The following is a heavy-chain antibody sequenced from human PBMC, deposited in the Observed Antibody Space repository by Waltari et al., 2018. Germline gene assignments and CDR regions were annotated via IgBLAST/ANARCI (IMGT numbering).Heavy chain of an antibody. V-gene: IGHV1-2*02. Sequence: QVQLVQSGAEVKKPGASVKVSCKASGYTFTGYYMHWVRQAPGQGLEWMGWINPNSGGTNYAQKFQGRVTMTRDTSISTAYMELSRLRSDDTAVYYCARVGMFCSGGSCYSYGMDVWGQGTTVTVSS. CDR1: GYTFTGYY. D-gene: IGHD2-15*01. CDR3: ARVGMFCSGGSCYSYGMDV. J-gene: IGHJ6*02. CDR2: INPNSGGT.